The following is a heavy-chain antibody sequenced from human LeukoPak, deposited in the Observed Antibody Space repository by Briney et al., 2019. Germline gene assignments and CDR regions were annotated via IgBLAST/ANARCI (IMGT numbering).Heavy chain of an antibody. Sequence: SDTLSLTGTGSGGSISSFSWSWIPQPPGKGLEWFGYIYYSGSTNYNPSLKSRVTISVDTSKNQFSLKLSSVTAADTAVYYCASVYYYDSSGTYFDAFDIWGQGTMVTVSS. CDR3: ASVYYYDSSGTYFDAFDI. CDR1: GGSISSFS. V-gene: IGHV4-59*01. CDR2: IYYSGST. J-gene: IGHJ3*02. D-gene: IGHD3-22*01.